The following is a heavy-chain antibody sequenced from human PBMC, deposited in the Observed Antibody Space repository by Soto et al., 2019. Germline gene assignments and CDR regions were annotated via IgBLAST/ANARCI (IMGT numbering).Heavy chain of an antibody. CDR2: ISAYNGNT. CDR3: ARGTYYYDSSGYYPVLWPFDY. D-gene: IGHD3-22*01. V-gene: IGHV1-18*01. CDR1: GYTFTSYG. J-gene: IGHJ4*02. Sequence: ASVKVSCKASGYTFTSYGISWVRQAPGQGLEWMGWISAYNGNTNYAQKLQGRVTMTTDTSTSTAYMELRSLRSDDTAVYYCARGTYYYDSSGYYPVLWPFDYWGQGTLVTVSS.